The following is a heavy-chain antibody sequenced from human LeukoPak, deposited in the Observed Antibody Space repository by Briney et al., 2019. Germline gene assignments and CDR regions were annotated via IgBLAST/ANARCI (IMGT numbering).Heavy chain of an antibody. Sequence: PGGSLRLSCAVSGFTFTSYSLHWVRQVPGKAREWVAVISADGIKTFYAESVKARFTVSRDNPKNTLYLQMHSLRSEDTALYYCAREGHYAILTGYSPVEYYFYYMDVWGRGTTLTVSS. CDR2: ISADGIKT. CDR3: AREGHYAILTGYSPVEYYFYYMDV. V-gene: IGHV3-30*04. J-gene: IGHJ6*03. D-gene: IGHD3-9*01. CDR1: GFTFTSYS.